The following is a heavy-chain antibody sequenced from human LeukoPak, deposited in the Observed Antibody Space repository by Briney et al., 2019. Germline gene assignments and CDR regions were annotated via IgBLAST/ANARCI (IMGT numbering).Heavy chain of an antibody. Sequence: PGGSLRLSCAASGFTFSTYWMSWARQAPGKGLEWVSYISSSSSTIYYADSVKGRFTISRDNAKNSLYLQMNSLRDEDTAVYYCARGRKRGFYWDGDHPLFDYWAQGTLVTASS. J-gene: IGHJ4*02. V-gene: IGHV3-48*02. CDR3: ARGRKRGFYWDGDHPLFDY. D-gene: IGHD4-17*01. CDR2: ISSSSSTI. CDR1: GFTFSTYW.